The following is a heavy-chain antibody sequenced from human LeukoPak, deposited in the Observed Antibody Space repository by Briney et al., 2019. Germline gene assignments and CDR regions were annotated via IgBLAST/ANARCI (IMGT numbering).Heavy chain of an antibody. CDR3: ARHESTNWYFDL. J-gene: IGHJ2*01. CDR2: IYCSGST. Sequence: KPSETLSLTCTVSGGSISSSSYYWGWIRQPPGKGLEWIGSIYCSGSTYYNPSLKSRVTISVDTSKNQFSLKLSSVTAADTAVYYCARHESTNWYFDLWGRGTLVTVSS. CDR1: GGSISSSSYY. V-gene: IGHV4-39*01.